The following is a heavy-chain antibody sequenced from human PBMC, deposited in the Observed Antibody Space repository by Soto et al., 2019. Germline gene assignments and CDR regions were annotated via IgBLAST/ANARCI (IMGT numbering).Heavy chain of an antibody. CDR3: AKDAVAFFDY. V-gene: IGHV3-23*01. CDR1: GFTFSSYA. D-gene: IGHD5-12*01. Sequence: EVQLLESGGGLVQPGGSLSLSCAASGFTFSSYAMSWVRQAPGKGLEWVSAISGSGGSTYYADSVKGRFTISKDNSKDTHYLQKNSLRAQDTAVYYCAKDAVAFFDYWGQGTLVTVSS. J-gene: IGHJ4*02. CDR2: ISGSGGST.